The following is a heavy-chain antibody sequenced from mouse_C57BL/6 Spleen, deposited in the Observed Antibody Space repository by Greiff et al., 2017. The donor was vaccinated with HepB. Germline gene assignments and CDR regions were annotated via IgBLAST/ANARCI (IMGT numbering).Heavy chain of an antibody. Sequence: QVQLKQSGAELARPGASVKLSCKASGYTFTSYGISWVKQRTGQGLEWIGEIYPRSGNTYYNEKFKGKATLTADKSSSTAYMELRSLTSEDSAVYFCARLRYDYGYYFDYWGQGTTLTVSS. CDR3: ARLRYDYGYYFDY. V-gene: IGHV1-81*01. J-gene: IGHJ2*01. CDR1: GYTFTSYG. CDR2: IYPRSGNT. D-gene: IGHD2-4*01.